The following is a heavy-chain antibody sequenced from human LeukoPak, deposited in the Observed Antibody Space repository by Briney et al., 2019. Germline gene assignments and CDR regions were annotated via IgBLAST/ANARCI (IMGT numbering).Heavy chain of an antibody. V-gene: IGHV1-2*02. CDR3: ARGLCDYGSGSCHRAEADFDY. CDR2: INPNSGGT. J-gene: IGHJ4*02. D-gene: IGHD3-10*01. Sequence: ASVKVSCKASGYTFTSYGISWVRQAPGQGLEWMGWINPNSGGTNYAQKFQGRVTMTRDTSISTAYMELSRLRSDDTAVYYCARGLCDYGSGSCHRAEADFDYWGQGTLVTVSS. CDR1: GYTFTSYG.